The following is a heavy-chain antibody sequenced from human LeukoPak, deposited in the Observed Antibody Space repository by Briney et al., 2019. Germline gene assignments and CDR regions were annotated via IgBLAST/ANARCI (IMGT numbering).Heavy chain of an antibody. Sequence: GGSLRLSCAASGFTFDDYAMHWVRQAPGKGLEWVSLISWDGGSTYYADSVKGRFTISRDNSKNSLYLQMNSLRAEDTALYYCAKGTTIFGVVARGDAFDIWGQGTMVTVSS. D-gene: IGHD3-3*01. CDR3: AKGTTIFGVVARGDAFDI. V-gene: IGHV3-43D*03. J-gene: IGHJ3*02. CDR2: ISWDGGST. CDR1: GFTFDDYA.